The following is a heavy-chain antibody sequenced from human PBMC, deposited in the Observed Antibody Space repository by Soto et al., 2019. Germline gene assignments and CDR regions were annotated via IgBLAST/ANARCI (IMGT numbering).Heavy chain of an antibody. V-gene: IGHV4-59*01. Sequence: SETLSLTCTVPGVSISSYYWSWIRQPPGKGLEWIGYIYYSGSTNYNPSLKSRVTISVDTSKNQFSLKLSSVTAADTAVYYCARLYIYYGMDVWGQGTTVT. CDR1: GVSISSYY. CDR3: ARLYIYYGMDV. D-gene: IGHD1-20*01. CDR2: IYYSGST. J-gene: IGHJ6*02.